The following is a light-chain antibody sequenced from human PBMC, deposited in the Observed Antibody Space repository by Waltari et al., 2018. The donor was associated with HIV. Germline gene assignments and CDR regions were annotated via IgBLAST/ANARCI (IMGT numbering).Light chain of an antibody. Sequence: QSVLTQPPSASGTPGQRVTISCSGSSSNIGRTYVYWYQQLPGTAPKLLIYTNKQRPSGVPDRFSGSKSGTSASLAISGLRSEDEADYYCAARNDRLSGYVFGTGTKVTV. CDR1: SSNIGRTY. V-gene: IGLV1-47*01. CDR2: TNK. J-gene: IGLJ1*01. CDR3: AARNDRLSGYV.